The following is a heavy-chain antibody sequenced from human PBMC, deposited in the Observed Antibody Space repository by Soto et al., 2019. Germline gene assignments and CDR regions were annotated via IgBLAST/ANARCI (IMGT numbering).Heavy chain of an antibody. CDR3: ARHMKTTVTTYGMDV. Sequence: VESLKISCKGSGYSFTIYWIGWVRQMPGKGLEWMGIIYPGDSDTRYSPSFQGQVTISADKSISTAYLQWSSLKASDTAMYYCARHMKTTVTTYGMDVWGQGTTGTVSS. CDR2: IYPGDSDT. J-gene: IGHJ6*02. D-gene: IGHD4-17*01. CDR1: GYSFTIYW. V-gene: IGHV5-51*01.